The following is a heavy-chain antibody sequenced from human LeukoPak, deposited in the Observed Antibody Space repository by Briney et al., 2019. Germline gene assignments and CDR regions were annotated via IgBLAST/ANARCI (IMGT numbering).Heavy chain of an antibody. CDR1: GFTFSSYE. D-gene: IGHD3-16*01. CDR3: ARESERGMGY. V-gene: IGHV3-48*03. CDR2: ISTSGTTI. Sequence: GSLRLSCVASGFTFSSYEMNWVRQTPGKGLEWVSYISTSGTTIYYADSVKGRFTISRDNAKNSPYLQMNSLRAEDTALYYCARESERGMGYWGQGTLVTVSS. J-gene: IGHJ4*02.